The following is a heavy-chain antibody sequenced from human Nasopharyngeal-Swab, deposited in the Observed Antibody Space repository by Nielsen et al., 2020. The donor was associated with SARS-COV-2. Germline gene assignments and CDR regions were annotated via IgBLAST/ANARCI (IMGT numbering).Heavy chain of an antibody. CDR2: MNPNSGNT. D-gene: IGHD5-12*01. CDR3: ARGPISGYSGYRKYDY. CDR1: GYTFTTYD. J-gene: IGHJ4*02. V-gene: IGHV1-8*01. Sequence: ASVKVSCKTSGYTFTTYDINWVRQATGQGLEWMGWMNPNSGNTGYAQKFQGRVTMTRNTSIRTAYMELSSLRSDDTAVYYCARGPISGYSGYRKYDYWGQGTLVTVSS.